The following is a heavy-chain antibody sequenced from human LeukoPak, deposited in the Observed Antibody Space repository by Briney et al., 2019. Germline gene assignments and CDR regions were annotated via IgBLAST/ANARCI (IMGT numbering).Heavy chain of an antibody. CDR3: AKGDSGSYRSLDY. D-gene: IGHD1-26*01. V-gene: IGHV3-23*01. Sequence: GGSLRLSCAASGFTFPNYAMSWVRQAPGKGLEWVSVISSSGDSTYYADSVKGRFTVSRDNSKNTLYLQMNSLRAEDTAVYFCAKGDSGSYRSLDYWGQGTLVTVSS. CDR2: ISSSGDST. J-gene: IGHJ4*02. CDR1: GFTFPNYA.